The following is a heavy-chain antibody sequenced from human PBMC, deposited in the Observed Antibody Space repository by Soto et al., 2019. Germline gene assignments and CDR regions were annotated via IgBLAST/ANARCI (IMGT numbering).Heavy chain of an antibody. V-gene: IGHV4-59*08. CDR3: AGQPPRKAGE. D-gene: IGHD2-2*01. CDR1: GGSIISYY. J-gene: IGHJ4*02. CDR2: IYYSGST. Sequence: SETLSLTCTVSGGSIISYYWSWIRQPPGKGLEWIGYIYYSGSTNYNPSLKSRVTISVDTSKNQFSLKLSSVTAADTAVYYCAGQPPRKAGEWGQETLFTVPS.